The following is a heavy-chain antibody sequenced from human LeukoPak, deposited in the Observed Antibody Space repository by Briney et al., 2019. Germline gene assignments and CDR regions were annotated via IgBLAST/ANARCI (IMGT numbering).Heavy chain of an antibody. J-gene: IGHJ4*02. V-gene: IGHV3-9*01. CDR1: GFTFDDYA. Sequence: GESLRLSCAASGFTFDDYAMRWVRQAPGKGLEWVSGISWNSGSIGYADSVKGRFTISRDNAKNSLYLQMNSLRAEDTALYYCAKTGAPSWKTYYFDYWGQGTLVTVSS. D-gene: IGHD2-2*01. CDR3: AKTGAPSWKTYYFDY. CDR2: ISWNSGSI.